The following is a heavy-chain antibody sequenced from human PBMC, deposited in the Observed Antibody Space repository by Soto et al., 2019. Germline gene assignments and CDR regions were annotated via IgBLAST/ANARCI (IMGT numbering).Heavy chain of an antibody. D-gene: IGHD6-19*01. CDR3: ARHRYSSGWPYESWFDS. CDR2: VYFSGSA. V-gene: IGHV4-39*01. CDR1: GGSINTYNYY. Sequence: QLQLQESGPGLVKPSETLSLTCRVSGGSINTYNYYWGWIRQPPGKGLEWVGSVYFSGSAYFSPSLKTRLAMSIDTTKNQFSLNLRSVTAADTAVYYCARHRYSSGWPYESWFDSWGQGTQVTVSS. J-gene: IGHJ5*01.